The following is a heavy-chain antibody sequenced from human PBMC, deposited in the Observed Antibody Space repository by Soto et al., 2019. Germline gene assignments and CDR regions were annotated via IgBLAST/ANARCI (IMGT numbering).Heavy chain of an antibody. D-gene: IGHD2-15*01. V-gene: IGHV4-31*03. J-gene: IGHJ4*02. Sequence: QVQLQESGPGLVKPSQTLSLTCTVSGGSISSGGYYWSWIRQHPGMGLEWIGYIFYSGSTYYNPSLKSRVTISVDTSKNQFSPKLSSVTAADTAVYYCARGSVVAATLFDYWGQGTLVTVSS. CDR2: IFYSGST. CDR1: GGSISSGGYY. CDR3: ARGSVVAATLFDY.